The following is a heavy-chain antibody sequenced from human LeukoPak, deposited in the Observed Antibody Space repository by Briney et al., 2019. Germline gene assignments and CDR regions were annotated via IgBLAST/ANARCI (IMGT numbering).Heavy chain of an antibody. J-gene: IGHJ6*02. CDR3: ARGYDFWSGYSWYYGMDV. D-gene: IGHD3-3*01. CDR2: MNPNSGNT. V-gene: IGHV1-8*02. CDR1: GGTFSSYA. Sequence: GASVKVSCKASGGTFSSYAISWVRQATGQGLEWIGWMNPNSGNTGYAQKFQGRVTMTRNTSISTAYMELSSLRSEDTAVYYCARGYDFWSGYSWYYGMDVWGQGTTVTVSS.